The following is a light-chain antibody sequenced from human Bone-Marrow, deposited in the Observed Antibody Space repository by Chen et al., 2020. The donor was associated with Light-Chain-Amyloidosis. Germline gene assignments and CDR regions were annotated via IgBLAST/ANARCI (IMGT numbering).Light chain of an antibody. CDR2: EVA. CDR3: SSYTITNTLV. V-gene: IGLV2-14*01. CDR1: SSDVGGDNH. J-gene: IGLJ1*01. Sequence: QSALSQPAYVSGSPGQSITISCTGTSSDVGGDNHVSWYQQHPEKAPKLMIYEVANRPSWVPDRFAGSKSDNTASLTISGLQTEDEADYFCSSYTITNTLVFGSGTKVTVL.